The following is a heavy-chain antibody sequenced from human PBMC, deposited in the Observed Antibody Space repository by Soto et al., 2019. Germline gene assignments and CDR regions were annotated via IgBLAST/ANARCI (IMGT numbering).Heavy chain of an antibody. CDR3: AGGKNIVGATRGAFDI. J-gene: IGHJ3*02. CDR2: IIPIFGTA. Sequence: QVQLVQSGAEVKKPGSSVKVSCKASGGTFSSYAISWVRQAPGQGLEWRGGIIPIFGTANYAQKFQGRVTITADESTSTAYMELSSLRSEDTAVYYCAGGKNIVGATRGAFDIWGQGTMVTVSS. V-gene: IGHV1-69*01. D-gene: IGHD1-26*01. CDR1: GGTFSSYA.